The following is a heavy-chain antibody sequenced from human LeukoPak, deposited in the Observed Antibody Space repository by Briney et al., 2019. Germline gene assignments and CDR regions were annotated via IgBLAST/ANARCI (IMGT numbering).Heavy chain of an antibody. J-gene: IGHJ3*02. D-gene: IGHD2-21*02. V-gene: IGHV4-30-2*01. Sequence: PSETLSLTCAVSGGSISSGGYSWSWIRQPPGKGLEWIGYIYHSGSTYYNPSLKSRVTLSVDRSKNQFSLKLSSVTAADTAVYYCARVNPPFAYCGGDCYSGVAFDIWGQGTMVTVSS. CDR3: ARVNPPFAYCGGDCYSGVAFDI. CDR2: IYHSGST. CDR1: GGSISSGGYS.